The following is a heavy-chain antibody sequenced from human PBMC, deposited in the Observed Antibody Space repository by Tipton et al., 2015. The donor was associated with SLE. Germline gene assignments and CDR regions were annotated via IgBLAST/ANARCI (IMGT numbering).Heavy chain of an antibody. D-gene: IGHD4-17*01. CDR2: IHHSGST. CDR3: AKDYNHGNADYN. Sequence: TLSLTCAVSGGSIRSSNWCSWVRHPPGKGLEWIGEIHHSGSTNSNPSLKSRVTVSVDTSKNQFSLKLSSVTVADTAVYYCAKDYNHGNADYNWGQGTLVIVSS. J-gene: IGHJ4*02. V-gene: IGHV4-4*02. CDR1: GGSIRSSNW.